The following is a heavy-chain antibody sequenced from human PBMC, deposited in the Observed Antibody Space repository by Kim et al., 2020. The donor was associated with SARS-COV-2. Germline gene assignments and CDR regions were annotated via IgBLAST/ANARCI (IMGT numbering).Heavy chain of an antibody. CDR3: AAESPIAAGLNY. D-gene: IGHD6-13*01. Sequence: NYAQKFQERVTITRDMSTSTAYMELSSLRSEDTAVYYCAAESPIAAGLNYWGQGTLVTVSS. V-gene: IGHV1-58*01. J-gene: IGHJ4*02.